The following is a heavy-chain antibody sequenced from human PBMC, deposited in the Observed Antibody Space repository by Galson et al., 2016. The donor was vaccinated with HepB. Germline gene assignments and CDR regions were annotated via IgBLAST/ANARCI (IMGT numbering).Heavy chain of an antibody. D-gene: IGHD6-19*01. J-gene: IGHJ4*02. V-gene: IGHV3-23*01. CDR1: GFTFSNSA. Sequence: SLRLSCAASGFTFSNSAMSWVRQAPGKGLEWVSSISGRGVSTYYADSVKGRFTISRDNSKNTLHLQMNSLRAEDTAVYYCAKYLALYNSGAGIFDSWGQGTLVTVSS. CDR2: ISGRGVST. CDR3: AKYLALYNSGAGIFDS.